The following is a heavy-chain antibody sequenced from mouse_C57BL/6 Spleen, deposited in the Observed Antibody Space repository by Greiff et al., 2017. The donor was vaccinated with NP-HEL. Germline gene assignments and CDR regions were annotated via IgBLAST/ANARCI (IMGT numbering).Heavy chain of an antibody. D-gene: IGHD4-1*02. Sequence: QVQLQQSGPELVKPGASVKISCKASGYAFSSSWMNWVKQRPGKGLEWIGRIYPGDGDTNYNGKFKGKATLTADKSSSTAYMQLSSLTSEDSAVYFCARSSTGPWGYWGQGTTLTVSS. CDR1: GYAFSSSW. CDR3: ARSSTGPWGY. CDR2: IYPGDGDT. J-gene: IGHJ2*01. V-gene: IGHV1-82*01.